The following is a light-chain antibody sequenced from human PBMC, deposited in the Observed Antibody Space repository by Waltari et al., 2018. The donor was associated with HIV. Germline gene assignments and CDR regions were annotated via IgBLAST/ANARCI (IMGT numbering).Light chain of an antibody. CDR1: SGDIGSFNY. V-gene: IGLV2-11*01. CDR2: DVS. CDR3: CSFAGSSNFVI. Sequence: QSALTQPRSVSGSPGQSISISCSGSSGDIGSFNYVSWYQQHPNKAPQLIIYDVSERHSGVPHRFSGSKSGNTATLTISGIQAEDEAEYFCCSFAGSSNFVIFGGGTKLAVL. J-gene: IGLJ2*01.